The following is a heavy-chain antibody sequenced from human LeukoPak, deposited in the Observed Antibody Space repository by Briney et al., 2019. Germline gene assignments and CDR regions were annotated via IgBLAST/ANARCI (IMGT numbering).Heavy chain of an antibody. CDR1: GGTFTIYT. J-gene: IGHJ6*02. D-gene: IGHD6-19*01. CDR2: IVPILGRA. CDR3: ARFSSGTGVDV. V-gene: IGHV1-69*02. Sequence: SVNVSCKASGGTFTIYTNSWVRQAQAQGLEWKGRIVPILGRANYSQKFQGRVTITADKSTSTAYMELSSLRSEDTAVYDCARFSSGTGVDVWGQGTTVTVSS.